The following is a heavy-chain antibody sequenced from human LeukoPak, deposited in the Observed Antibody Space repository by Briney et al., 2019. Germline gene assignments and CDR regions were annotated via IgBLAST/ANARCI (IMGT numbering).Heavy chain of an antibody. CDR1: GGSISSSSYY. D-gene: IGHD3-16*01. CDR3: ARDKMGGFDY. V-gene: IGHV4-39*07. Sequence: SETLSLTCTVSGGSISSSSYYWGWIRQPPGKGLEWIGSIYYSGSTYYNPSLKSRVTISVDTSKNQFSLKLSSVTAADTAVYYCARDKMGGFDYWGQGTLVTVSS. CDR2: IYYSGST. J-gene: IGHJ4*02.